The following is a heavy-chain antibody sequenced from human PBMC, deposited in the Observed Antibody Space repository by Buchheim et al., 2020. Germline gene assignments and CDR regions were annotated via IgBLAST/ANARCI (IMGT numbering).Heavy chain of an antibody. CDR2: ISYDGSNK. V-gene: IGHV3-30*18. Sequence: QVQLVESGGGVVQPGRSLRLSCAASGFTFSSYGMHWVRQAPGKGLEWVAVISYDGSNKYYADSVKGRFTISRDNSKNTLYLQMNSLRAEDTAVYYCAKDHYDSSGDKIYRLGIFDYCGQGTL. CDR3: AKDHYDSSGDKIYRLGIFDY. D-gene: IGHD3-22*01. CDR1: GFTFSSYG. J-gene: IGHJ4*02.